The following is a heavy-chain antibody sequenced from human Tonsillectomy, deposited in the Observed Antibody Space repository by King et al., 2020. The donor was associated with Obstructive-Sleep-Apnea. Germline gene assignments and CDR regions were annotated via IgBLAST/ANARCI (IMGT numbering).Heavy chain of an antibody. J-gene: IGHJ6*02. V-gene: IGHV4-31*03. CDR3: ARDSPRGYSGYKTGIRTYYYYGMDV. CDR1: GCSISIGGYS. CDR2: IYYSWST. Sequence: QLQDSGPGLVKPSQTLSLTCTVSGCSISIGGYSGSVIRQHPGQGLEWIGVIYYSWSTSYNPALKSRVTISVDTSKNQFSLKLSSVTAAETAVYYCARDSPRGYSGYKTGIRTYYYYGMDVWGQGTTVTVSS. D-gene: IGHD5-12*01.